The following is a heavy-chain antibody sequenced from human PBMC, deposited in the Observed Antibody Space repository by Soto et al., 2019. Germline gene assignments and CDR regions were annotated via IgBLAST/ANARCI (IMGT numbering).Heavy chain of an antibody. CDR3: ARGGYNPVAY. J-gene: IGHJ4*02. CDR1: GGSFSGYY. CDR2: INHSGST. Sequence: QVQLQQWGAGLLKPSETLSLTCAVYGGSFSGYYWSWIRQPPGKGLEWIGEINHSGSTNYNPSLKSRVTISVDTSKNQFSLKLSSVTAADTAVYYCARGGYNPVAYWGQGTLVTVSS. D-gene: IGHD1-1*01. V-gene: IGHV4-34*01.